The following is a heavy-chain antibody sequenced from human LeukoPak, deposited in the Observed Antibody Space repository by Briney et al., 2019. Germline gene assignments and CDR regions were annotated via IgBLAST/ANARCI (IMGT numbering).Heavy chain of an antibody. V-gene: IGHV1-2*02. CDR3: ARLWGVYCSSTSCSDY. J-gene: IGHJ4*02. D-gene: IGHD2-2*01. CDR1: GYTFTGYY. Sequence: ASVKVSCKASGYTFTGYYMHWVRRAPGQGLEWMGWINPNSGGTNYAQKFQVRVTMTRDTSISTAYMELSRLRSDDTAVYYCARLWGVYCSSTSCSDYWGQGTLVTVSS. CDR2: INPNSGGT.